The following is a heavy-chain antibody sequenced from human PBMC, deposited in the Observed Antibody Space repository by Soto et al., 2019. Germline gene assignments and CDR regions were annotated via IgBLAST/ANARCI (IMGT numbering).Heavy chain of an antibody. CDR2: ISYSGST. D-gene: IGHD4-4*01. V-gene: IGHV4-59*01. J-gene: IGHJ6*02. CDR1: GGSFSGYY. Sequence: SETLSLTCAVYGGSFSGYYWSWIRQPPGKGLEWIGYISYSGSTNYNPSLKSRVTISVDTSTNQFSLKLSSVTASDTAVYYCAREAGSNYYYFYAFDVWGQGTTVTVSS. CDR3: AREAGSNYYYFYAFDV.